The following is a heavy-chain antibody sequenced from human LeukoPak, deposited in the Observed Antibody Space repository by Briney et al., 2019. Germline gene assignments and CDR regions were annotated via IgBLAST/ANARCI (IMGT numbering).Heavy chain of an antibody. CDR2: IYASGST. Sequence: SETLSLTCIVSGGSISSYYWTWIRPPAGKGLEWIGRIYASGSTKWNPSLKSRVTMSVDTSKNQFSLKLSSVTAADTAVYYCARDSTYSFDYWGQGTLVTVSS. CDR1: GGSISSYY. V-gene: IGHV4-4*07. CDR3: ARDSTYSFDY. J-gene: IGHJ4*02.